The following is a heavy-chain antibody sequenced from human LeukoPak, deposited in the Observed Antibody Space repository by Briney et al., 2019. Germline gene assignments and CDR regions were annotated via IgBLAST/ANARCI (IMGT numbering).Heavy chain of an antibody. Sequence: ASVKVSCKASGYSFTGTYLHWVRQAPGQGPEWLGWINPNTGATNYAESFRGRVTMTRDTSINTAYMELSWLTSDDTAVYYCARDRGYTYGNYFDFWGQGTLVTVSS. J-gene: IGHJ4*02. CDR2: INPNTGAT. CDR3: ARDRGYTYGNYFDF. CDR1: GYSFTGTY. D-gene: IGHD5-18*01. V-gene: IGHV1-2*02.